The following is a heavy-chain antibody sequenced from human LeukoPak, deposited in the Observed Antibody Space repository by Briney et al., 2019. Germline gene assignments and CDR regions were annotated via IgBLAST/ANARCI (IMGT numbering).Heavy chain of an antibody. CDR3: ARDLVTPNIWFDP. CDR1: GGSVSGYY. V-gene: IGHV4-4*07. D-gene: IGHD2-21*02. Sequence: SETLSLTCTVSGGSVSGYYWSWIRQPAGKGLEWIGRIYTSGSTNYNPSLKSRVTMSVDTSKNQFSLKLSSVTAADTAVYYCARDLVTPNIWFDPWGQGTLVTVSS. J-gene: IGHJ5*02. CDR2: IYTSGST.